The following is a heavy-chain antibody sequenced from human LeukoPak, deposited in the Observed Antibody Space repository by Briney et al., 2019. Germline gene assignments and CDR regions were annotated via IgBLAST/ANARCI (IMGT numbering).Heavy chain of an antibody. J-gene: IGHJ3*02. Sequence: PGGSLRLSCAASGFTVSSNFMSWVRQAPGKGLEWVSVIYSGGSTYYTDSVKGRFTISRDNSKNTLYLQMNSLRAEDTAVYYCGVVPAALVAFDIWGQGTMVTVSS. D-gene: IGHD2-2*01. CDR3: GVVPAALVAFDI. CDR2: IYSGGST. V-gene: IGHV3-53*01. CDR1: GFTVSSNF.